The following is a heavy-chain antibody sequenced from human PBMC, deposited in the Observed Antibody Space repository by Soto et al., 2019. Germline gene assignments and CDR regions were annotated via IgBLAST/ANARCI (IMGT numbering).Heavy chain of an antibody. Sequence: QITLRESGPTRVKPTQPLMLTCTFSGFSLTTRPVGVAWIRQPPGKALEWLAVIYWDDDKRYNPSLKSRLTIAKDTSNNKVDLTIAYMDPAGTAAYFCAHRGDMHGNWDQGYLDHWGHGTLVTVSS. J-gene: IGHJ4*01. D-gene: IGHD1-26*01. CDR3: AHRGDMHGNWDQGYLDH. CDR1: GFSLTTRPVG. V-gene: IGHV2-5*02. CDR2: IYWDDDK.